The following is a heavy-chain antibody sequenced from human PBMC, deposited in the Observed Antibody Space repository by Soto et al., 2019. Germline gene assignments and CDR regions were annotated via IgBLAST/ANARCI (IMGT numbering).Heavy chain of an antibody. D-gene: IGHD6-13*01. J-gene: IGHJ4*02. Sequence: ASVKVSCKVSGYTLTELSMHWVRQAPGKGLEWMGGFDPEDGETIYAQKFQGRVTMTEDTSTDTAYMELSSLRSEDTAVYYCATDTARIAAAAPGFDYWGQGTLVTVSS. CDR1: GYTLTELS. V-gene: IGHV1-24*01. CDR2: FDPEDGET. CDR3: ATDTARIAAAAPGFDY.